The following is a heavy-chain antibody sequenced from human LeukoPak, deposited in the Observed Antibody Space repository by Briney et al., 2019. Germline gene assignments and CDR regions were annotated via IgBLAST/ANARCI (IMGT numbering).Heavy chain of an antibody. V-gene: IGHV3-7*01. CDR2: IKEDGSVT. CDR3: ARWRGAQSEFDH. J-gene: IGHJ4*02. D-gene: IGHD4-17*01. CDR1: GFTFNRYA. Sequence: PGGSLRLSCAASGFTFNRYAMAWVRQAPGKGLEWVANIKEDGSVTEYVDSLKGRFTISRDNAKNSLFLQMNSLRDEDTAVYYCARWRGAQSEFDHWGQGTLVTVSS.